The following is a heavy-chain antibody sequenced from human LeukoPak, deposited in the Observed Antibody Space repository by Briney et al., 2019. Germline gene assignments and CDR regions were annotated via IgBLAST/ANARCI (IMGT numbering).Heavy chain of an antibody. CDR2: ISAYNGNT. Sequence: ASVKVSCKASGYTFTSYGISWVRQAPGQGLEWMGWISAYNGNTNYAQKLQGRVTMTTDTSTSTAYMELRSLRSDDTAVYYCARVINGIGKQQLFDYWGQGTLVTVSS. CDR1: GYTFTSYG. D-gene: IGHD6-13*01. V-gene: IGHV1-18*04. CDR3: ARVINGIGKQQLFDY. J-gene: IGHJ4*02.